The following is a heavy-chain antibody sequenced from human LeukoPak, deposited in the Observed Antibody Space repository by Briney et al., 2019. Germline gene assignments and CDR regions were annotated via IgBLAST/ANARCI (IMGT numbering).Heavy chain of an antibody. J-gene: IGHJ1*01. CDR3: AKEYYYDSSGYYYPRAEYFQH. D-gene: IGHD3-22*01. CDR1: GFTFSSYA. Sequence: GGSLRLSCAASGFTFSSYAMSWVRQAPGKGLEWVSAISGSGGSTYYADSVKGRFTISRDNSKNTLYLQMNSLRAEVTAVYYCAKEYYYDSSGYYYPRAEYFQHWGQGTLVTVSS. CDR2: ISGSGGST. V-gene: IGHV3-23*01.